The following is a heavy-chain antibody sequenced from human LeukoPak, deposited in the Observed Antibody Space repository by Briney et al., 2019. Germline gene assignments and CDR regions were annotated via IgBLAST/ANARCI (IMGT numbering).Heavy chain of an antibody. Sequence: ASVKVSCKASGYTFTGYYLYWVRQAPGQGLEWMGWINPNSGGTNFAQKFQGRVTMTRNTSISTAYMELSSLRSEDTAVYYCARGLRYCSGGRCYFSPPYYYYMDVWGKGTTVTISS. CDR2: INPNSGGT. V-gene: IGHV1-2*02. D-gene: IGHD2-15*01. CDR3: ARGLRYCSGGRCYFSPPYYYYMDV. J-gene: IGHJ6*03. CDR1: GYTFTGYY.